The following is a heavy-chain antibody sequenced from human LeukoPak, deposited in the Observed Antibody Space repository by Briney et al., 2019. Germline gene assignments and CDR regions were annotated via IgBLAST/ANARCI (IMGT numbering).Heavy chain of an antibody. V-gene: IGHV1-18*01. CDR1: GYTFTSYD. CDR3: ARDLVSYSSSWYFDY. J-gene: IGHJ4*02. CDR2: ISAYNGNT. Sequence: GASVKVSCKASGYTFTSYDINWVRQATGQGLEWMGWISAYNGNTNYAQKLQGRVTMTTDTSTSTAYMELRSLRSDDTAVYYCARDLVSYSSSWYFDYWGQGTLVTVSS. D-gene: IGHD6-13*01.